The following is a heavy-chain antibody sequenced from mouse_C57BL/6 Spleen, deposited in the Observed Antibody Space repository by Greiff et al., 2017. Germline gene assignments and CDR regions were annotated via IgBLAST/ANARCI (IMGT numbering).Heavy chain of an antibody. V-gene: IGHV1-55*01. CDR1: GYTFTSYW. Sequence: QVHVKQSGAELVKPGASVKMSCKASGYTFTSYWITWVKQRPGQGLEWIGDIYPGSGSTNYNEKFKSKATLTVDTSSSTAYMQLSSLTSEDSAVYYCARAYGSSYYAMDYWGQGTSVTVSA. CDR3: ARAYGSSYYAMDY. D-gene: IGHD1-1*01. J-gene: IGHJ4*01. CDR2: IYPGSGST.